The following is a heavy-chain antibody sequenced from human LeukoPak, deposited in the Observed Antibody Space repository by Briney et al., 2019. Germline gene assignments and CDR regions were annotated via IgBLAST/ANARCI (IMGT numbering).Heavy chain of an antibody. V-gene: IGHV7-4-1*02. J-gene: IGHJ4*02. Sequence: GASVKVSRKASGYTFTSYAMNWVRQAPGQGLEWMGWINTNTGNPTYAQGFTGWFVFSLDTSVSTAYLQISSLKAEDTAVYYCARDGGLYSSSSSWGLFDYWGQGTLVTVSS. CDR3: ARDGGLYSSSSSWGLFDY. CDR1: GYTFTSYA. D-gene: IGHD6-6*01. CDR2: INTNTGNP.